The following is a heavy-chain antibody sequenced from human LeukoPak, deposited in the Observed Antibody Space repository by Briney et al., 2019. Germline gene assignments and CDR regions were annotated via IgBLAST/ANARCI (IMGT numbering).Heavy chain of an antibody. CDR1: GGSFSGYY. CDR2: INHSGST. V-gene: IGHV4-34*01. D-gene: IGHD3-10*01. Sequence: SETLSLTCAVYGGSFSGYYWGWIRQPPGKGLEWIGEINHSGSTNYNPSLKSRVTISVDTSKNQFSLKLSSVTAADTAVYYCARVRGPRPYGSGSYDYWGQGTLVTVSS. J-gene: IGHJ4*02. CDR3: ARVRGPRPYGSGSYDY.